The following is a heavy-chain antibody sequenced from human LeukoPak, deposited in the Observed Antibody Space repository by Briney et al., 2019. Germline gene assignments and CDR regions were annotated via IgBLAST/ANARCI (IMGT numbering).Heavy chain of an antibody. CDR1: GGSFSGYY. CDR3: ARGNYVWGSYRFSY. J-gene: IGHJ4*02. V-gene: IGHV4-34*01. CDR2: INHSGST. Sequence: PSETLSLTCAVYGGSFSGYYWSWIRQPPGKGLEWIGEINHSGSTNYNPSLKSRVTISVDTSKNQFSLKLSFVTAADTAVYYCARGNYVWGSYRFSYWGQGTLVTVSS. D-gene: IGHD3-16*02.